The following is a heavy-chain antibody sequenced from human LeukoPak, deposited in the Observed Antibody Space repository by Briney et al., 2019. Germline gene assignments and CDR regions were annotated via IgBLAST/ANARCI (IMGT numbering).Heavy chain of an antibody. J-gene: IGHJ6*03. D-gene: IGHD3-22*01. Sequence: ASVKVSCKASGYTFTGYYIHWVRQAPGQGLEWMGWINPNSGGTNYAQKFQGRVTMTRDTSISTAYMELSRLRSDDTAVYYCARDLYYDSSGYYYYYYYMDVWGKGTTVTVSS. V-gene: IGHV1-2*02. CDR3: ARDLYYDSSGYYYYYYYMDV. CDR1: GYTFTGYY. CDR2: INPNSGGT.